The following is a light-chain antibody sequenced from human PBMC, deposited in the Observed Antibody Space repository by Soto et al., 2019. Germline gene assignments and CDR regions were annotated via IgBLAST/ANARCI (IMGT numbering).Light chain of an antibody. Sequence: AIQMTQSPSSLSASVGDRVTITCRASQGIRNDLGWYQQKPGKAPKLLIYSASSLQSGVPSRFSVSASGTDFTHTSSVLQPENFASSYCLQDYTYPSTFGQGTKLQIK. CDR1: QGIRND. CDR3: LQDYTYPST. CDR2: SAS. J-gene: IGKJ1*01. V-gene: IGKV1-6*01.